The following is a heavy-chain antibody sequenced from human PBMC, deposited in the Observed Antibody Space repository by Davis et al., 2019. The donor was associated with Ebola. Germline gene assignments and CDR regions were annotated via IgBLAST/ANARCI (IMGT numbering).Heavy chain of an antibody. CDR2: IIPILGIA. CDR1: GGTFSSYA. V-gene: IGHV1-69*10. CDR3: AREIVGATWGVAYYFDY. D-gene: IGHD1-26*01. J-gene: IGHJ4*02. Sequence: SVKVSCKASGGTFSSYAISWVRQAPGQGLEWMGGIIPILGIANYAQKFQGRVTITADESTSTAYMELSSLRSEDTAVYYCAREIVGATWGVAYYFDYWGQGTLVTVSS.